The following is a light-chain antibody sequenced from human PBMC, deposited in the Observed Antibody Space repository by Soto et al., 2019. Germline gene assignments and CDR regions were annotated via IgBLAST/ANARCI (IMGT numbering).Light chain of an antibody. CDR2: GAS. J-gene: IGKJ4*01. V-gene: IGKV3-15*01. Sequence: EIVMTQSPATLSLSPGERATLSCRASQSVNSMLAWYQQKPGQAPRLLIYGASTRATGIPARFSGSGSGTEFTLTISSLQSEDFAAYHCQKYNEWPLTFGGGTKVDIK. CDR1: QSVNSM. CDR3: QKYNEWPLT.